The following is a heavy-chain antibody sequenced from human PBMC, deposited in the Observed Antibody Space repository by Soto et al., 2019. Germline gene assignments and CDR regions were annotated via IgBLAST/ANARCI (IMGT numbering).Heavy chain of an antibody. D-gene: IGHD3-3*01. Sequence: GGSLRLSCTASGFTFGDYAMSWFRQAPGKGLEWVGFIRSKAYGGTTEYAASVKGRFTISRDDSKSIAYLQMNSLKTEDTAVYYCTRGCNYDFWSGLYYFDYWGQGTLVTVSS. V-gene: IGHV3-49*03. CDR2: IRSKAYGGTT. J-gene: IGHJ4*02. CDR1: GFTFGDYA. CDR3: TRGCNYDFWSGLYYFDY.